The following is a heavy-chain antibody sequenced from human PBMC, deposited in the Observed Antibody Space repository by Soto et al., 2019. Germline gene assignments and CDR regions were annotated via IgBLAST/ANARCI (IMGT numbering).Heavy chain of an antibody. CDR1: GFTVSDYY. V-gene: IGHV3-11*01. Sequence: GSLRLSCAASGFTVSDYYMSWIRQAPGKGLEWVSYISSSGSTIYYADSVKGRFTISRDNAKNSLYLQMNSLRAEDTAVYYCARDKVHDYGAHGRAFDIWGQGTMVTVSS. D-gene: IGHD4-17*01. J-gene: IGHJ3*02. CDR3: ARDKVHDYGAHGRAFDI. CDR2: ISSSGSTI.